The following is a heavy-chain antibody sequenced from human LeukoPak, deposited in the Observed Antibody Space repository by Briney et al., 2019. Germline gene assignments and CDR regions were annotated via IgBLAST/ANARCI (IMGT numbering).Heavy chain of an antibody. CDR3: ATEYYDFSTGKYWGGYDY. D-gene: IGHD3-3*01. V-gene: IGHV3-30*04. Sequence: PGRSLRLSCAASGFTFNTYDMHWVRQAPGKGLEWVAVISYDGRIKYYADSVKGRFTISRDNSKNTLYLQMNSLGAKDTALYYCATEYYDFSTGKYWGGYDYWGQGTLVIVSS. J-gene: IGHJ4*02. CDR1: GFTFNTYD. CDR2: ISYDGRIK.